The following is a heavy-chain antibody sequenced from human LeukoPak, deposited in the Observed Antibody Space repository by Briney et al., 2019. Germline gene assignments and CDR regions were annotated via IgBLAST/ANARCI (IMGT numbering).Heavy chain of an antibody. D-gene: IGHD1-26*01. CDR1: GGSISSYY. Sequence: SSETLSLTCTVSGGSISSYYWSWIRQPPGKGLEWIGYIYYSGSTNYDPSLKSRVTITVDTSKNQFSLKLSSVTAADTAVYYCARMVGPRYFDLWGRGTLVTVSS. CDR3: ARMVGPRYFDL. J-gene: IGHJ2*01. V-gene: IGHV4-59*01. CDR2: IYYSGST.